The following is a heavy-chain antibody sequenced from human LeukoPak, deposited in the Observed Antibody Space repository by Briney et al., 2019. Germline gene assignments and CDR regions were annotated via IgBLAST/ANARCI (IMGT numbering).Heavy chain of an antibody. J-gene: IGHJ4*02. CDR1: GGSISSGGYY. CDR3: ARALAGYTIYYFDY. CDR2: IYHSGST. D-gene: IGHD5-24*01. V-gene: IGHV4-30-2*01. Sequence: SETLSLTCTVSGGSISSGGYYWSWIRQPPGKGLGWIGYIYHSGSTYYNPSLKSRVTISVDRSKNQFSLKLSSVTAADTAVYYCARALAGYTIYYFDYWGQGTLVTVSS.